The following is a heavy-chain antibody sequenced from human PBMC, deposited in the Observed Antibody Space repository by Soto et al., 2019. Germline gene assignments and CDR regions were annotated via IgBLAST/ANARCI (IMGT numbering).Heavy chain of an antibody. J-gene: IGHJ6*02. CDR3: ASGAGRGWDYYYFGMDV. CDR2: INHSGST. Sequence: QVQLQQWGAGLLKPSETLSLTCGVYGGSFSGYYWSWIRQPPGKGLEWIGEINHSGSTNYNPSLKTRGTSLVATSRNPFSLKRCSVTAAETAVYYCASGAGRGWDYYYFGMDVWGQGTTVTVSS. D-gene: IGHD6-19*01. V-gene: IGHV4-34*01. CDR1: GGSFSGYY.